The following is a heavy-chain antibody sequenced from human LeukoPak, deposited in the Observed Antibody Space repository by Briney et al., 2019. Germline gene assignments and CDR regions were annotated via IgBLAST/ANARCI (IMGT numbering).Heavy chain of an antibody. CDR3: ARVMVGATKGPIYYFDY. V-gene: IGHV4-31*03. Sequence: PSETLSLTCTVSGGSISSGGYYWSWIRQHPEKGMEWIGHIYDSGSTYYNPSLKSRVTISVDTSKNQFSLKLSSVSAADTAVYYCARVMVGATKGPIYYFDYWGQGTLVTVSS. D-gene: IGHD1-26*01. CDR2: IYDSGST. J-gene: IGHJ4*02. CDR1: GGSISSGGYY.